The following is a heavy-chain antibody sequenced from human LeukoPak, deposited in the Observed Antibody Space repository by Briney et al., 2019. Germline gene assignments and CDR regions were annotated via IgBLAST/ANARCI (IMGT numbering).Heavy chain of an antibody. Sequence: ASVKVSCKASGYTFTSYGISWVRQAPGQGLEWVGWISAYHGNTNYAQKLQGRVTMPTDTSPSTAYMELRSLRSDDTAVYYCARLGFGELLTHIDYWGQGTLVTVSS. CDR3: ARLGFGELLTHIDY. CDR2: ISAYHGNT. CDR1: GYTFTSYG. V-gene: IGHV1-18*01. D-gene: IGHD3-10*01. J-gene: IGHJ4*02.